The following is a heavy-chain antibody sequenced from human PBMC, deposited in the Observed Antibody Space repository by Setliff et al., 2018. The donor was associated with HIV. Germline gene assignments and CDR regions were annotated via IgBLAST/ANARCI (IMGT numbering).Heavy chain of an antibody. CDR2: MYTSGST. CDR3: ARGFEGFDS. J-gene: IGHJ4*02. D-gene: IGHD3-3*01. CDR1: GGSISTSRYH. Sequence: SETLSLTCTVSGGSISTSRYHWSWIRQPAGKGLEWIGHMYTSGSTKYNPSLKSRVTISVDRSKNQFSLKLRAETAADTAVYYCARGFEGFDSWGQGTLVTVSS. V-gene: IGHV4-61*09.